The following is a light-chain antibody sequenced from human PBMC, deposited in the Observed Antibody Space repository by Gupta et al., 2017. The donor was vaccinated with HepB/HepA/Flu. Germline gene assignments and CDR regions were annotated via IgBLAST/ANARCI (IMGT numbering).Light chain of an antibody. V-gene: IGKV1-33*01. Sequence: SSLSASVGDRVTITCQASQDINYYLIWYQHKPGKAPKLLIYDATNLETRVASRFTGSGSGTDFTLTISSLQPEDVATYYCQQYENLPYTFGQGTKVEMK. J-gene: IGKJ2*01. CDR2: DAT. CDR3: QQYENLPYT. CDR1: QDINYY.